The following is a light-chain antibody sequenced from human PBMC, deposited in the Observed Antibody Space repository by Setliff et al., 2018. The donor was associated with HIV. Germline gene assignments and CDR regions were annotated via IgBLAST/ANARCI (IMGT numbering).Light chain of an antibody. J-gene: IGLJ1*01. V-gene: IGLV2-23*02. CDR2: GVN. CDR1: SSDVGRYNL. CDR3: CSHGGTTTVYV. Sequence: QSVLAQPASVSGSPGQSITISCTGTSSDVGRYNLVSWYQHHPGKAPKLMIYGVNKRPSGVSNRFSGSKSGNTASLTISGLQAEDESDYYCCSHGGTTTVYVFGSGTKVT.